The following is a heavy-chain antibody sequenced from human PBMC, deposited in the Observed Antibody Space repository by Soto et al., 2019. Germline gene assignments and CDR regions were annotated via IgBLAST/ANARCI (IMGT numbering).Heavy chain of an antibody. CDR3: ARDGIAAAGGDYYYGMDV. J-gene: IGHJ6*02. CDR2: IYHSGST. D-gene: IGHD6-13*01. Sequence: PSETLSLTCAVSGGSISSSNCWSWVRQPPGKGLEWIGEIYHSGSTNYNPSLKSRVTISVDKSKNQFSLKLSSVTAADTAVYYCARDGIAAAGGDYYYGMDVWGQGTTVTVSS. V-gene: IGHV4-4*02. CDR1: GGSISSSNC.